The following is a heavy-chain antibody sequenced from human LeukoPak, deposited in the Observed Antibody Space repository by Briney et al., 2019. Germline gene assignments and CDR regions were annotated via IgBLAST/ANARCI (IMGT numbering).Heavy chain of an antibody. J-gene: IGHJ4*02. CDR3: ARRGSDDFWSGPRPYYFDY. Sequence: PGGSLRLSCAASGFTFSSYAMSWVRQAPGKGLEWVSSISSNSSYIYYADSVKGRFTISRDNAKNSLYLQVNSLRAEDTAVYYCARRGSDDFWSGPRPYYFDYWGQGTLVTVSS. D-gene: IGHD3-3*01. CDR1: GFTFSSYA. V-gene: IGHV3-21*01. CDR2: ISSNSSYI.